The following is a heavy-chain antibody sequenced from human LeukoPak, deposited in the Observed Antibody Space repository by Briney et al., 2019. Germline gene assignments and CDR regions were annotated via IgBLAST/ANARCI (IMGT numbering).Heavy chain of an antibody. CDR2: IYDSGST. V-gene: IGHV4-39*01. Sequence: KASETLSLTCTVSGGSISSSSYYWGWIRQPPGKGLEWIGSIYDSGSTYYDPTRKSRVTISVDTSKNQFPLKLSSVTARDTAVYYCARKWGQLPRGNAFDIWGQGTMVTVSS. D-gene: IGHD2-15*01. CDR1: GGSISSSSYY. J-gene: IGHJ3*02. CDR3: ARKWGQLPRGNAFDI.